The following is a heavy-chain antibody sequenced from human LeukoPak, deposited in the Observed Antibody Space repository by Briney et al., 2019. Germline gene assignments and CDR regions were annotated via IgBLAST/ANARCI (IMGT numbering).Heavy chain of an antibody. CDR3: ARVGVGAIRGVDAFDI. CDR1: GGSISSYY. D-gene: IGHD1-26*01. CDR2: IYYSGST. J-gene: IGHJ3*02. V-gene: IGHV4-59*01. Sequence: SETLSLTCTDSGGSISSYYWSWIRQPPGKGLEWIGYIYYSGSTNYNPSLKSRVTISVDTSKNQFSLKLSSVTAADTAVYYCARVGVGAIRGVDAFDIWGQGTMVTVSS.